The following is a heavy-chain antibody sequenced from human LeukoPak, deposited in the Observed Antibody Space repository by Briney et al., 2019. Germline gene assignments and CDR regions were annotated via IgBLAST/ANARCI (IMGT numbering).Heavy chain of an antibody. Sequence: GGSLRLSCAASGFTFSSYSMSWVRQAPGKGLEWVSAISGSGGSTYYADSVKGRFTISRDNSKNTPYLQMNSLRAEDRAVYYCAKASWFPYYFDQWGQGTLVTVSS. D-gene: IGHD6-13*01. CDR3: AKASWFPYYFDQ. J-gene: IGHJ4*02. CDR1: GFTFSSYS. V-gene: IGHV3-23*01. CDR2: ISGSGGST.